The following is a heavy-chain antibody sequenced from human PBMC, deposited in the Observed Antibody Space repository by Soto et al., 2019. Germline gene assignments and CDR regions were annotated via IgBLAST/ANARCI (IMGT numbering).Heavy chain of an antibody. CDR1: GFTVSDYP. J-gene: IGHJ4*02. V-gene: IGHV3-49*03. CDR2: VTSQTYGGTT. CDR3: TRGGAVAAPYY. Sequence: PGVSLRPSCRASGFTVSDYPVSWFRQAPGQGLEGLGCVTSQTYGGTTEYAPSIKGRFTISRDDSKIIAYLQLNSLQTVDTAVYFCTRGGAVAAPYYWRQGT. D-gene: IGHD6-13*01.